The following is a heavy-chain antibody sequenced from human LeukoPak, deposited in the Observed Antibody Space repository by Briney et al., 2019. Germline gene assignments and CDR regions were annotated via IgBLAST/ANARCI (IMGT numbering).Heavy chain of an antibody. J-gene: IGHJ3*02. V-gene: IGHV3-23*01. Sequence: GGSLRLSCAASGFTFSSYAMSWVRQAPGKGLEWVSAISGSGGSTYYADSVKGRFTISRDNSKNTLYLQMNSLRAEDTAVYYCAKTPGSSIAARRVQNALDIWGQGTMVTVSS. D-gene: IGHD6-6*01. CDR2: ISGSGGST. CDR1: GFTFSSYA. CDR3: AKTPGSSIAARRVQNALDI.